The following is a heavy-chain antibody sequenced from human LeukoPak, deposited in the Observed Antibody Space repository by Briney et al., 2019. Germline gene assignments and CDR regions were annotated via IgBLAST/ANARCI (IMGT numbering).Heavy chain of an antibody. Sequence: PSETLSLTCAVYGGSFSGYYWSWIRQPQENGLEWIGEINHSGSTNYNPSLKSRVTISVDTSKNQFSLKLSSVTAADTAMYYCARESTTVAGTFDYWGQGTLVTVSS. CDR3: ARESTTVAGTFDY. CDR1: GGSFSGYY. D-gene: IGHD6-19*01. CDR2: INHSGST. V-gene: IGHV4-34*01. J-gene: IGHJ4*02.